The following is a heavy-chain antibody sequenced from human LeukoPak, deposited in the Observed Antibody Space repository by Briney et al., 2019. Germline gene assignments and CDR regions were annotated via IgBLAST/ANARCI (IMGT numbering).Heavy chain of an antibody. CDR1: GGTFSSYA. V-gene: IGHV1-69*04. CDR2: IIPILGIA. CDR3: ARDPVYGGKVFDY. D-gene: IGHD4-23*01. J-gene: IGHJ4*02. Sequence: AASVKVSCKASGGTFSSYAISWVRQAPGQGLEWMGRIIPILGIANYAQKFQGRVTITADKSTSTAYMELSSLRSEDTAVYYCARDPVYGGKVFDYWGQGTLVTVSS.